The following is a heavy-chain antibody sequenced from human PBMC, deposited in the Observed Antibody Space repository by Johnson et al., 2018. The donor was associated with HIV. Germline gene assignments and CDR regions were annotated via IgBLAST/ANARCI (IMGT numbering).Heavy chain of an antibody. CDR1: ELPFDDYA. Sequence: VQLVESGGGVVRPGGSLSLSCEAFELPFDDYAMNWVRQAQGKGLEWVSGFNWNGGSTGLPAPVKGRFTISRDNAKNSLYLQMNSLRAEDTALYYCAKEGTTMEVDIWGQGTMVTVSS. J-gene: IGHJ3*02. CDR3: AKEGTTMEVDI. D-gene: IGHD3-10*01. V-gene: IGHV3-20*04. CDR2: FNWNGGST.